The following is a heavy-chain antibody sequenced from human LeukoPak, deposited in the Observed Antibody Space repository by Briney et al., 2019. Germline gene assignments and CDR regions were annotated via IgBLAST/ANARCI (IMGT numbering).Heavy chain of an antibody. Sequence: PGGFLRLSCAASGFTFSSYSMNWVRQAPGKGLEWVSYISSSSSTIYYADSVKGRFTISRDNAKNPLYLQMNSLRAEDTAVYYCARDDYDFWSGDTARFDYWGQGTLVTVSS. D-gene: IGHD3-3*01. CDR2: ISSSSSTI. CDR1: GFTFSSYS. CDR3: ARDDYDFWSGDTARFDY. V-gene: IGHV3-48*01. J-gene: IGHJ4*02.